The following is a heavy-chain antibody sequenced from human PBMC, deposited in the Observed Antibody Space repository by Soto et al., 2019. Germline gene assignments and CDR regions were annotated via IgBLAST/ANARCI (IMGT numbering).Heavy chain of an antibody. CDR3: ARPRGYGDLSVYYFDY. V-gene: IGHV4-39*01. CDR1: GGSISSSSYY. Sequence: QLQLQESGPGLVKPSETLSLTCTVSGGSISSSSYYWGWIRQPPGKGLEWIGSIYYSGSTYYNPSLKSRVTISVDTSKNQFSLKLSSVTAADTAVYYCARPRGYGDLSVYYFDYWGQGTLVTVSS. D-gene: IGHD4-17*01. CDR2: IYYSGST. J-gene: IGHJ4*02.